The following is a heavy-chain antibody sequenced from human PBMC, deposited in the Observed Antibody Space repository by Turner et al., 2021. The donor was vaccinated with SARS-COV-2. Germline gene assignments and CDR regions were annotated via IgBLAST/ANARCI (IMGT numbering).Heavy chain of an antibody. D-gene: IGHD3-10*01. CDR3: ARGGHYYYGLDV. CDR2: IYSGGST. J-gene: IGHJ6*02. Sequence: EVQLVESGGGLIQPGWSLRLSCAASGGTVSSNYMGWVRMAPGKGLEWVSVIYSGGSTFYSDSVKGRFTISRDNSKNTLYLQMNSLRAEDTAVYYCARGGHYYYGLDVWGQGTTVTVSS. CDR1: GGTVSSNY. V-gene: IGHV3-53*01.